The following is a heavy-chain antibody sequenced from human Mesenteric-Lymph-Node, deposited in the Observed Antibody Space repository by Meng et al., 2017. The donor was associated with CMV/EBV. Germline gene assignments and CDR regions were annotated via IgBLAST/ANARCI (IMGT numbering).Heavy chain of an antibody. CDR1: GLTFSIHT. Sequence: GGSLRLSCAASGLTFSIHTMHWVRQAPGKGLEWVASISSTSVVINHADSVKGRFTVSRDNSMNTLYLQMNRLRVDDTAVYFCGRDPNGDYIGAYEMWGQGTMVTVSS. CDR3: GRDPNGDYIGAYEM. J-gene: IGHJ3*02. CDR2: ISSTSVVI. V-gene: IGHV3-23*01. D-gene: IGHD4-17*01.